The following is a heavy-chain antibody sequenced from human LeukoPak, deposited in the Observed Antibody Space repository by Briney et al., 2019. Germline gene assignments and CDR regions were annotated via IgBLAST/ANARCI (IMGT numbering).Heavy chain of an antibody. Sequence: GGSLRLSCEASGFTFSNYAMSWVRQARGTGLEWVSAISGNAGSTFYADSVKGRFTISRDNSKNTLYLQMNSLRAEDTAVYYCAKKFGGWSYPNYCFDYWGQGTLVTVSS. CDR3: AKKFGGWSYPNYCFDY. D-gene: IGHD6-19*01. CDR2: ISGNAGST. CDR1: GFTFSNYA. J-gene: IGHJ4*02. V-gene: IGHV3-23*01.